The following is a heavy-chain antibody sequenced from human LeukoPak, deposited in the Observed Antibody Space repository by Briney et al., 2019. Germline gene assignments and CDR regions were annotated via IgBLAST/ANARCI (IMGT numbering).Heavy chain of an antibody. CDR1: GGTFSSYA. CDR2: IIPIFGTA. V-gene: IGHV1-69*05. CDR3: ARHSSGWYLDDY. D-gene: IGHD6-19*01. J-gene: IGHJ4*02. Sequence: SSVKVSCKASGGTFSSYAISWVRQAPGQGLEWMGGIIPIFGTANYAQKFQGRVTITTDESTGTAYMELSSLRSEDTAVYYCARHSSGWYLDDYWGQGTLVTVSS.